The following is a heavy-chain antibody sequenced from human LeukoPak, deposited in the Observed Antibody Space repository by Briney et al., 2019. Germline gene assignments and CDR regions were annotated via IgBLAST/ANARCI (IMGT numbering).Heavy chain of an antibody. CDR3: AREGEWELLLDYYYYMDV. V-gene: IGHV3-48*01. D-gene: IGHD1-26*01. CDR1: GFTFSSYS. J-gene: IGHJ6*03. CDR2: ISSSSSTI. Sequence: GSLRPSCAASGFTFSSYSMNWVRQAPGKGLEWVSYISSSSSTIYYADSVKGRFTISRDNAKNSLYLQMNSLRAEDTAVYYCAREGEWELLLDYYYYMDVWGKGTTVTVSS.